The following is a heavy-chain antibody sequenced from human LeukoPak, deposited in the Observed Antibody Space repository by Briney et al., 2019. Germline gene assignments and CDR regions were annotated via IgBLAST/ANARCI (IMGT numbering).Heavy chain of an antibody. J-gene: IGHJ4*02. CDR3: ARGNGYNLY. Sequence: SETLSLTCTVSGGSMSTYYWSWIRQPPGKGLEWIGYMYDSGSTNYNPSLKSRVTISIDTSMNQFSLKLSSVTAADTAVYYCARGNGYNLYWGLGTLVTVSS. CDR2: MYDSGST. V-gene: IGHV4-59*01. CDR1: GGSMSTYY. D-gene: IGHD5-24*01.